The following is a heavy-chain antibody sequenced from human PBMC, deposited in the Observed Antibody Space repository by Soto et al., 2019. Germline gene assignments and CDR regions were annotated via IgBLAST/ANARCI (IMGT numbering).Heavy chain of an antibody. D-gene: IGHD1-26*01. V-gene: IGHV3-23*01. CDR3: ARDPDSGAYSGFDS. Sequence: EVQLLESGGGLVQPGGSLRLSCAASGFSFSDYAMGWVRQAPGEGLEWVSFIDASGHRTAYADSLKSRFTISRDNSKGTLFLHLDSLRVEDTAVYFCARDPDSGAYSGFDSWGQGILVSVSS. CDR2: IDASGHRT. J-gene: IGHJ4*01. CDR1: GFSFSDYA.